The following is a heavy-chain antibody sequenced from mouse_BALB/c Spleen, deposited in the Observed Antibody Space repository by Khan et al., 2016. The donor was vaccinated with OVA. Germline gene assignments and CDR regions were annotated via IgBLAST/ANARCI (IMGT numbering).Heavy chain of an antibody. CDR2: ISYSGNT. D-gene: IGHD1-1*02. CDR1: GFSITSDYA. J-gene: IGHJ2*01. Sequence: EVQLQESGPGLVKPSQSLSLTCTVTGFSITSDYAWNWIRQFPGNKLEWMGYISYSGNTYYNPSLNSRISITRDTSKNQFFLQLNSVTIEDTATEYCARSYGGDVDYWGQGTTLTVSS. CDR3: ARSYGGDVDY. V-gene: IGHV3-2*02.